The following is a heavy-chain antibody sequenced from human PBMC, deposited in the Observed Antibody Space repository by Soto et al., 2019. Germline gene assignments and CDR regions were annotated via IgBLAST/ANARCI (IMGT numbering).Heavy chain of an antibody. CDR3: ARWSGYDYYLDY. V-gene: IGHV1-3*01. Sequence: QVQLVQSGAEVKKPGASVKVSCEASGYTFNNYAMHWVRQAPGQRLEWMGYISGGNGNTKYSEKLEGRVAITRDTSASTDYLELSSLSSEDTAVYYCARWSGYDYYLDYWGQGTLVIVSS. CDR1: GYTFNNYA. D-gene: IGHD5-12*01. J-gene: IGHJ4*02. CDR2: ISGGNGNT.